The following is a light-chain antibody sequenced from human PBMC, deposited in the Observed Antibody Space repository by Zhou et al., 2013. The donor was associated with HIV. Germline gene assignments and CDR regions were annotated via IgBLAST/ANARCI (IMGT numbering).Light chain of an antibody. CDR1: QSLLHSDGKTY. J-gene: IGKJ1*01. CDR3: QQYASSPRT. CDR2: EVS. V-gene: IGKV2D-29*01. Sequence: DIVMTQTPLSLSVTPGQPASISCKSSQSLLHSDGKTYLYWYLQKPGQPPQLLIYEVSNRFSGVPDRFSGSGSGTDFTLTISRLEPEDFAVYSCQQYASSPRTFGQGTKVEIK.